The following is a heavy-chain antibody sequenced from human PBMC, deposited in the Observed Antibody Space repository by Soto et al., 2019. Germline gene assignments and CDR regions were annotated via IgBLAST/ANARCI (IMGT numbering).Heavy chain of an antibody. J-gene: IGHJ6*02. D-gene: IGHD1-26*01. V-gene: IGHV1-24*01. Sequence: ASVKVSCKASGYTFTGYYMHWVRQAPGQGLEWMGRFDPDDGETIYAQKFQGRVTMTEDTSADTAYMELSSLRSEDTAVYYCATDQGATLDPYGMDVWGQGTTVTVSS. CDR2: FDPDDGET. CDR1: GYTFTGYY. CDR3: ATDQGATLDPYGMDV.